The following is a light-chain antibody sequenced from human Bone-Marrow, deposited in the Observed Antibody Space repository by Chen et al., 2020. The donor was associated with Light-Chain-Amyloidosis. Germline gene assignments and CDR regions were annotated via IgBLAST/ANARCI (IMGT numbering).Light chain of an antibody. Sequence: QSALTQPASVSGSPGPSLTIPCTGTSTDVGNYNLVSWYQRHPGKAPKLIIFEDNKRPSGVPSRFPGSRSGYTASLTISGLQAEDESDYYCCSYAGSQIFVFGTGARVTVL. V-gene: IGLV2-23*01. CDR1: STDVGNYNL. J-gene: IGLJ1*01. CDR3: CSYAGSQIFV. CDR2: EDN.